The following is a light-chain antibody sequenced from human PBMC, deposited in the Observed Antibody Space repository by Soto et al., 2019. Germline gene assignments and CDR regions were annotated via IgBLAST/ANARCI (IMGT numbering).Light chain of an antibody. CDR1: PSISTY. V-gene: IGKV1-5*01. CDR2: DAS. J-gene: IGKJ1*01. CDR3: QQYNSYSGT. Sequence: DIQVTQSPSSLSASVGDRVTITCRASPSISTYLNWYHQKPGKAPKLLIYDASSLESGVPSRFSGSGSGTEFTLTISSLQPDDFATYYCQQYNSYSGTFGQGTKV.